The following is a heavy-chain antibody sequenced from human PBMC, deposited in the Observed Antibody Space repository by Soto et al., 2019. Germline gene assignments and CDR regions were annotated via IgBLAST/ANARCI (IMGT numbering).Heavy chain of an antibody. J-gene: IGHJ6*02. Sequence: QVQLQQSGPGLVKPSQTLSLTCAISGYSVSSNSAAWNWIRQSPSRGLEWLGRTYYRSKWYNDYAVSVKSRITINPDTSKNQFSLQLNSVAPEDTAVYYCARDTAGTGGNYYYYYGMDVWGRGTTVTVSS. V-gene: IGHV6-1*01. CDR2: TYYRSKWYN. CDR3: ARDTAGTGGNYYYYYGMDV. D-gene: IGHD6-19*01. CDR1: GYSVSSNSAA.